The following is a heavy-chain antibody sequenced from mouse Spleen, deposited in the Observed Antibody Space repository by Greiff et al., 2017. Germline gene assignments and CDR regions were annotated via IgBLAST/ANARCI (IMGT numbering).Heavy chain of an antibody. Sequence: EVKLMESGGGLVKPGGSLKLSCAASGFTFSSYAMSWVRQTPEKRLEWVATISDGGSYTYYPDNVKGRFTISRDNAKNNLYLQMSHLKSEDTAMYYCARELRLRGDYWGQGTSVTVSS. CDR1: GFTFSSYA. CDR3: ARELRLRGDY. CDR2: ISDGGSYT. V-gene: IGHV5-4*01. J-gene: IGHJ4*01. D-gene: IGHD3-2*02.